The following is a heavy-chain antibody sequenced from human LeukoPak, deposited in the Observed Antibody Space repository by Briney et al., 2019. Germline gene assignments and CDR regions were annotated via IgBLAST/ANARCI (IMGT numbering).Heavy chain of an antibody. J-gene: IGHJ5*02. Sequence: ASVKVSCKASGYTFTNYGITWVRQAPGQGLEWMGWISGDNGDTNYAQTFQGRVTMTTETSTSTAYMELRSLRSDDTAVYYCAREVWNSRDTSGPLDPWGQGTLVIVSA. CDR1: GYTFTNYG. D-gene: IGHD5-12*01. CDR2: ISGDNGDT. V-gene: IGHV1-18*01. CDR3: AREVWNSRDTSGPLDP.